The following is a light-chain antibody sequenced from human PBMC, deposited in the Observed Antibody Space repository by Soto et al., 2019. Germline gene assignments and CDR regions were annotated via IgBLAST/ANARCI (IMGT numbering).Light chain of an antibody. V-gene: IGLV3-21*04. CDR3: QVWDSSSDLVV. CDR1: NIGSKS. J-gene: IGLJ2*01. Sequence: SYELTQPPSVSVAPGKTARITCGGNNIGSKSVHWYQQKPGQAPVLVIYYVSDRPSGIPERFSGSNSGNTATLTISRVEAGDEADYYCQVWDSSSDLVVFGGGTKLTVL. CDR2: YVS.